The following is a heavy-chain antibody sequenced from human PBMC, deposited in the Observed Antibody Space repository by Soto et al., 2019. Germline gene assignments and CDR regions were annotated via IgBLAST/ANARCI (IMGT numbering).Heavy chain of an antibody. J-gene: IGHJ4*02. D-gene: IGHD2-15*01. Sequence: KVCRYSIAGLSMWSVQHSKKKGLEWMGGFDPEDGETIYAQKFQGRVTMTEDTSTDTAYMELSSLRSEDTAVYYCATVTSGVSSYFFYFDYLGKGTLVTVSS. CDR2: FDPEDGET. CDR1: RYSIAGLS. V-gene: IGHV1-24*01. CDR3: ATVTSGVSSYFFYFDY.